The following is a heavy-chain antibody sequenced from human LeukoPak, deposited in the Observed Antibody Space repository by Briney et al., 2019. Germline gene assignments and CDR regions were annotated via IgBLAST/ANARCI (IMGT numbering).Heavy chain of an antibody. J-gene: IGHJ4*02. V-gene: IGHV1-18*01. D-gene: IGHD2-8*01. CDR3: ARGSKGRRLGDIVLMVYATSVDY. CDR1: GYTFTSYG. CDR2: ISAYNGNT. Sequence: ASVKVSCKASGYTFTSYGISWVRQAPGLGLEWMGWISAYNGNTNYAQKLQGRVTMTTDTSTSTAYMELRSLRSDDTAVYYCARGSKGRRLGDIVLMVYATSVDYWGQGTLVTVSS.